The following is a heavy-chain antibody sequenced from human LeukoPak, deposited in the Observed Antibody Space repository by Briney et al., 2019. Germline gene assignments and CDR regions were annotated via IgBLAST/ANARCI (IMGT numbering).Heavy chain of an antibody. J-gene: IGHJ5*02. CDR2: IYYRGST. Sequence: SETLSLTCTVSGGSISSSSYYWGWIRQPPGKGLEWIGSIYYRGSTYYNPSLKSRVTISVDTSKNQFSLKLSSVTAADTAVYYCARKNSYGPHRRFDPWGQGTLVTVSS. V-gene: IGHV4-39*07. CDR3: ARKNSYGPHRRFDP. D-gene: IGHD5-18*01. CDR1: GGSISSSSYY.